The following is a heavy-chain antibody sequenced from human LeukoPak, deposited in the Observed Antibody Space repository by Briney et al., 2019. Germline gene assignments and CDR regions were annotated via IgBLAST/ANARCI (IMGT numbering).Heavy chain of an antibody. CDR3: ARGGNYRLDY. V-gene: IGHV3-74*03. D-gene: IGHD4-11*01. CDR1: GFTFSNSW. Sequence: PGGSLRLSCEASGFTFSNSWMHWVRQAPGKGLVWVSRMNSDGRITKCADSVKGRFTISRDNAKNTLYLQMNSLRAEDTAVYYCARGGNYRLDYWGQGTLVTVSS. CDR2: MNSDGRIT. J-gene: IGHJ4*02.